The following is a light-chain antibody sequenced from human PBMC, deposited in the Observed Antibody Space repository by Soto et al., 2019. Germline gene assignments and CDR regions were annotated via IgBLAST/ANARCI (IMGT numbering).Light chain of an antibody. Sequence: QSALTQPRSVSGSPGPSVTISCTGTSRDVGGYNYVSWYQQHPGKAPKLMIYDAGKRPSGVPDRFFGSQSDNTASLSISRLQADDEADYYCGSYAGSYTRVFRSGTKATVL. CDR1: SRDVGGYNY. V-gene: IGLV2-11*01. CDR3: GSYAGSYTRV. CDR2: DAG. J-gene: IGLJ1*01.